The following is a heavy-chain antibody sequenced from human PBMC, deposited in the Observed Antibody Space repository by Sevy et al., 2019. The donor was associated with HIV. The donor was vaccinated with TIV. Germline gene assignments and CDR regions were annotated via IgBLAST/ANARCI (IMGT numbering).Heavy chain of an antibody. D-gene: IGHD4-4*01. J-gene: IGHJ4*02. Sequence: GGSLRLSCAASGITFSSAWMSWVRLVPGKGLEWLGRIKSETDGGAADYAAAVKGPSSSSRDDSKETLYLQLNSLKTEDTAVYYCTTDLGFYSSKWGQGTLVTVSS. CDR2: IKSETDGGAA. CDR3: TTDLGFYSSK. CDR1: GITFSSAW. V-gene: IGHV3-15*01.